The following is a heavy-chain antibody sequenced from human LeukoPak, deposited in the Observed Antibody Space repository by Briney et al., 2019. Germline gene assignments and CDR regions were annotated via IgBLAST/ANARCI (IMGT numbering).Heavy chain of an antibody. Sequence: SETLSLTCTVSGGSISSSSYYWGWIRQPPGKGLEWIGSIYYSGSTYYNPSLKSRVTISVDTSKDQFSLKLSSVTAADTAVYYCARHGGDYGDLLDPWGQGTLVTVSS. J-gene: IGHJ5*02. D-gene: IGHD4-17*01. CDR2: IYYSGST. CDR1: GGSISSSSYY. V-gene: IGHV4-39*01. CDR3: ARHGGDYGDLLDP.